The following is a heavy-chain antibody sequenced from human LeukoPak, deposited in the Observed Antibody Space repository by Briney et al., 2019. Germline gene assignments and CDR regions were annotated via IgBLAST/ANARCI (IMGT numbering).Heavy chain of an antibody. Sequence: GGSLRLSCAASGFTFSSYEMNWVRQAPGKGLEWVAVIWYDGSNKYYADSVKGRFTISRDNSKNTLYLQMNSLRAEDTAVYYCAKDLEETTVINYFDYWGQGTLVTVSS. J-gene: IGHJ4*02. D-gene: IGHD4-23*01. CDR3: AKDLEETTVINYFDY. CDR1: GFTFSSYE. V-gene: IGHV3-33*06. CDR2: IWYDGSNK.